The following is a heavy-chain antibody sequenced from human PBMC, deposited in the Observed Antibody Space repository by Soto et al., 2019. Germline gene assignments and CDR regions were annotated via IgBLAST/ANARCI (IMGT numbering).Heavy chain of an antibody. V-gene: IGHV4-38-2*01. J-gene: IGHJ4*02. CDR1: GYSISSGYY. D-gene: IGHD2-8*01. Sequence: SETLSLTCAVSGYSISSGYYWGWIRQPPGKGLEWIGSIYHSGSTYYNPSLKSRVTISVDTSKNQFSLKLSSVTAADTAVYYCASLYCTSGVCFDYWGQGTLVTVS. CDR3: ASLYCTSGVCFDY. CDR2: IYHSGST.